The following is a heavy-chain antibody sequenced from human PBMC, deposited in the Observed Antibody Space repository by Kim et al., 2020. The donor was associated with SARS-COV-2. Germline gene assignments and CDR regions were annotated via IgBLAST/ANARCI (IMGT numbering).Heavy chain of an antibody. J-gene: IGHJ6*02. D-gene: IGHD1-26*01. V-gene: IGHV4-59*01. CDR3: ARDYRGYYYYYGMDV. Sequence: PSLKSRVTISVDTSKNQFSLKLSSVTAADTAVYYCARDYRGYYYYYGMDVWGQGTTVTVSS.